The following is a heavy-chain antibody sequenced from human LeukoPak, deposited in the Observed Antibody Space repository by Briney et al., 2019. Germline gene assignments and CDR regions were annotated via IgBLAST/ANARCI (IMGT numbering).Heavy chain of an antibody. CDR2: ISYIGST. V-gene: IGHV4-59*11. J-gene: IGHJ3*02. Sequence: SETLSLTCAVSDDSFSSHYWTWIRQPPGNGLELIGYISYIGSTNYNPSLKSRVTISIDTSKNQFSLKLSSVTAADTAVYYCARDLVTVTKGFDIWGQGTMVSVSS. D-gene: IGHD4-17*01. CDR3: ARDLVTVTKGFDI. CDR1: DDSFSSHY.